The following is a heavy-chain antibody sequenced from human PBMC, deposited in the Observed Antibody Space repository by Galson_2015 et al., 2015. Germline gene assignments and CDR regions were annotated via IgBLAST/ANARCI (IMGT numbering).Heavy chain of an antibody. V-gene: IGHV3-48*03. CDR3: ARGSSYYLNDAFDI. Sequence: LRLSCAASGFIFSNYEMNWVRQAPGKGLEWVSYISRSGSTIYYADSVKGRFTISRDNAKNSLYLQMNSLRAEDTAVYYCARGSSYYLNDAFDIWGQGTMVTVSS. CDR1: GFIFSNYE. J-gene: IGHJ3*02. CDR2: ISRSGSTI. D-gene: IGHD6-6*01.